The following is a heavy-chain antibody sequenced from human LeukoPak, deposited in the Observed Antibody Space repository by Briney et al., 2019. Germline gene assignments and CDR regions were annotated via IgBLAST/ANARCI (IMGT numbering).Heavy chain of an antibody. CDR3: AKDSGSSGGFLHY. J-gene: IGHJ4*02. CDR2: IWNSGGST. D-gene: IGHD6-19*01. CDR1: GFTFSSYA. Sequence: GGSLRLSCAASGFTFSSYAMSWVRQAPGKGLEWVSAIWNSGGSTYYADSVKGRFTISRDNSKNTLYLQMNSLRADDTAVYYCAKDSGSSGGFLHYWGQGTLVTVSS. V-gene: IGHV3-23*01.